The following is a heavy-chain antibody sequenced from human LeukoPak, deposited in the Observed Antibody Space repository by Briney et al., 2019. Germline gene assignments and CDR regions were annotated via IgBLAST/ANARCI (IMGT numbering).Heavy chain of an antibody. J-gene: IGHJ4*02. CDR2: IYYSGST. CDR1: GGSISSYY. CDR3: ARGYSYGHPFDY. D-gene: IGHD5-18*01. Sequence: SETLSLTCTVSGGSISSYYWSWIRQPPGKGLERIGYIYYSGSTNYNPSLKSRVTISVDTSKNQFSLKLSSVTAADTAVYYCARGYSYGHPFDYWGQGTLVTVSS. V-gene: IGHV4-59*01.